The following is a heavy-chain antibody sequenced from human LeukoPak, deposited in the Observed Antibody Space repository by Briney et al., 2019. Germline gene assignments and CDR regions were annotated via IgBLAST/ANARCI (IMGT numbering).Heavy chain of an antibody. CDR1: GFTFSSSA. D-gene: IGHD1-26*01. J-gene: IGHJ4*02. V-gene: IGHV3-23*01. CDR3: AKETSSGNFVTIDC. CDR2: ISASGGST. Sequence: GGSLRLSCAASGFTFSSSAMSWVRQVPGKGLEWVSGISASGGSTSYADSVRGRFTISRDNSKNTLYLQMNSLRAEDTAIYYCAKETSSGNFVTIDCWGQGALVTVSS.